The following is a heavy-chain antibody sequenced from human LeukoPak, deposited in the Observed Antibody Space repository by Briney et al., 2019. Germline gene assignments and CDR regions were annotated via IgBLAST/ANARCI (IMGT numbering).Heavy chain of an antibody. J-gene: IGHJ3*02. Sequence: LSLTCTVSGGSISRYYWSWVRQAPGKGLEWVGFIRSKAYGGTTKNAASVKGRFTISRDDSRSIAYLQMNSLKTEDTAVYYCTRRYNYDSSGYYYVRDAFDIWGQGTMVTVSS. CDR1: GGSISRYY. V-gene: IGHV3-49*04. CDR3: TRRYNYDSSGYYYVRDAFDI. D-gene: IGHD3-22*01. CDR2: IRSKAYGGTT.